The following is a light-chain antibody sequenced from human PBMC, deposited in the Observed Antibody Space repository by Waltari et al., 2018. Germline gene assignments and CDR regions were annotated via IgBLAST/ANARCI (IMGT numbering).Light chain of an antibody. V-gene: IGLV2-23*02. Sequence: QPALTQPASASGSPGQPLTISCTGNRSYVGSSNLVSWFQQHPGKAPKLMIYEVSERPSGVSNRFSGSKSGSTASLTISGLQAEDEADYYCCSYAGSGTFGVIFGGGTRLTVL. CDR3: CSYAGSGTFGVI. CDR1: RSYVGSSNL. J-gene: IGLJ2*01. CDR2: EVS.